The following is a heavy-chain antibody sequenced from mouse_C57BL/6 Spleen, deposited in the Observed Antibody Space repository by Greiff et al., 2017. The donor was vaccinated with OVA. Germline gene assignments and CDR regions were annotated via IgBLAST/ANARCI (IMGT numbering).Heavy chain of an antibody. CDR3: ARDGNWDEDYWDFDV. CDR2: ITPGGGYT. V-gene: IGHV1-4*01. J-gene: IGHJ1*03. CDR1: GYTFTSYT. D-gene: IGHD4-1*01. Sequence: QVQLQQSGPGLARPGASVTMSCKASGYTFTSYTMHWVNQRPGQGLEWIGYITPGGGYTKYNQKFKDEAIVTAEKSSSTAYMQQSSLKSEGSAVYYCARDGNWDEDYWDFDVWGTGTTVTVSS.